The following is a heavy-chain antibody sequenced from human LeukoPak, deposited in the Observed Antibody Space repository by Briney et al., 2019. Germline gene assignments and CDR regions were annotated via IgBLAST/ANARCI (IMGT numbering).Heavy chain of an antibody. J-gene: IGHJ4*02. Sequence: PSETLSLTCTVSGGSISSYYWSWIRQPPGKGLEWIGYIYYSGSTNYNPSLKSRVTISVDTSKNQFSLKLSSVTAADTAVYYCARDNGDITMVRGVPDWGQGTLVTVSS. D-gene: IGHD3-10*01. CDR2: IYYSGST. CDR3: ARDNGDITMVRGVPD. CDR1: GGSISSYY. V-gene: IGHV4-59*12.